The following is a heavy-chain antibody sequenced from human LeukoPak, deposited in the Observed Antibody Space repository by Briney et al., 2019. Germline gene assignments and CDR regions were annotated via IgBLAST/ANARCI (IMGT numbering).Heavy chain of an antibody. D-gene: IGHD2-2*03. CDR2: ISGSGGST. CDR3: AKVDIVVVPAADL. CDR1: GFTFSSYA. J-gene: IGHJ5*02. Sequence: GGSLRLSCAASGFTFSSYAMSWVRQAPGKGLEWVSSISGSGGSTYYADSVKGQFTISRDNSKNTQYLQMNGLRAEDTAVYYCAKVDIVVVPAADLWGQGTLVTVSS. V-gene: IGHV3-23*01.